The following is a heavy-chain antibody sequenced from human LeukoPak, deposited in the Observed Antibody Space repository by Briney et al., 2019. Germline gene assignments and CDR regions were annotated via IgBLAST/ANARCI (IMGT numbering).Heavy chain of an antibody. J-gene: IGHJ4*02. CDR1: GLSLSTPW. CDR2: IKSKSDDGTA. V-gene: IGHV3-15*01. CDR3: STDDHGGLGH. Sequence: GGSLTHLCAASGLSLSTPWLFWVRQAPGKGLEWVGRIKSKSDDGTAVYTAPVKGRFTISRDDSKDTLYLQMNSLKTEDTAVYNCSTDDHGGLGHWGQGTLVTVSS. D-gene: IGHD3-16*01.